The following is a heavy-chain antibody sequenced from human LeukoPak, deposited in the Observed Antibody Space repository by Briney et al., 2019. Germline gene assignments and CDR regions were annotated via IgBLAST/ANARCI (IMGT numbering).Heavy chain of an antibody. CDR3: ARVLGVGATTPFDY. D-gene: IGHD1-26*01. J-gene: IGHJ4*02. Sequence: KPSETLSLTCAVYGGSFSGYYWSWIRQPPGKGLEWIGEINHSGSTNYNPSLKSRVTISVDTSKNQFSLKLSSVTAADTAVYYCARVLGVGATTPFDYWGQGTLVTVSS. V-gene: IGHV4-34*01. CDR1: GGSFSGYY. CDR2: INHSGST.